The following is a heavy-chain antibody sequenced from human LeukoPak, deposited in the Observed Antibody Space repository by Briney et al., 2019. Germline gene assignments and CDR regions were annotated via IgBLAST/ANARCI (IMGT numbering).Heavy chain of an antibody. Sequence: GGSLELSCAASGFPLSSYDMHWVRQATGKGLEWVSAIHTASDTYYSGSVKGRFTISRESAENSVYLQMNSLRAEDTAVYYCARGDCSSGTCYRALNTWGQGTMVTVSA. D-gene: IGHD2-15*01. CDR1: GFPLSSYD. V-gene: IGHV3-13*01. J-gene: IGHJ3*02. CDR3: ARGDCSSGTCYRALNT. CDR2: IHTASDT.